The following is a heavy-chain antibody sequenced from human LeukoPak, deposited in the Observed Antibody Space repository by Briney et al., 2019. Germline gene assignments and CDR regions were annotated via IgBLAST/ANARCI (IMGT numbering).Heavy chain of an antibody. CDR3: ARNDYDFWSGYHY. CDR1: GFALSHFG. V-gene: IGHV3-48*04. J-gene: IGHJ4*02. D-gene: IGHD3-3*01. Sequence: GGSLRLACAASGFALSHFGMNWVRQAPGKGLEWISYISSSSTTIYYADSVKGRFAISRDNAKNSLSLQMNSLRAEDTAVYYCARNDYDFWSGYHYWGQGTLVTVSS. CDR2: ISSSSTTI.